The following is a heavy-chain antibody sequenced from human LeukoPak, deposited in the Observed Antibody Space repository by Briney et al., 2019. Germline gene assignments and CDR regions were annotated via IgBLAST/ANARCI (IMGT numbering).Heavy chain of an antibody. CDR1: GGSISSYY. CDR2: IYYSGST. V-gene: IGHV4-59*01. D-gene: IGHD6-13*01. J-gene: IGHJ5*02. CDR3: ARGSRIAAAGTSNWFDP. Sequence: SETLSLTCTVSGGSISSYYWSWIRQPPGKGLEWIGYIYYSGSTNYNPSLKSRVTISVDTSKNQFSLKLSSVTAADTDVYYCARGSRIAAAGTSNWFDPWGQGTLVTVSS.